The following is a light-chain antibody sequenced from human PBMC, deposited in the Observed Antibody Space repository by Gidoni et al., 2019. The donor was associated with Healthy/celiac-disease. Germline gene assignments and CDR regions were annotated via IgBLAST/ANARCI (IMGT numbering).Light chain of an antibody. CDR3: QHFNSYLPCS. CDR2: DAS. Sequence: AIQLTQSPSSMSASVGDRVTITCRASQGISSALAWYQQKPGKAPKLLIYDASSLESGVPSRFSGSGSGTDFTLTIISLQPEDFATYYCQHFNSYLPCSFGQGTKLEI. CDR1: QGISSA. J-gene: IGKJ2*04. V-gene: IGKV1-13*02.